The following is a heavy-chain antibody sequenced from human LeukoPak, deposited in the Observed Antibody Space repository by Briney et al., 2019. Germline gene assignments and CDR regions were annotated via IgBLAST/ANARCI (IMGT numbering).Heavy chain of an antibody. V-gene: IGHV1-8*01. Sequence: GASVKVSCKASGYTFTSYDINWVRQATGQGLEWMGWMNPNSGNTGYAQKFQGRVTMTRNASISTAYMELSSLRSEDTAVYYCARVPFRDGYSPDYWGQGTLVTVSS. CDR1: GYTFTSYD. CDR2: MNPNSGNT. CDR3: ARVPFRDGYSPDY. D-gene: IGHD5-24*01. J-gene: IGHJ4*02.